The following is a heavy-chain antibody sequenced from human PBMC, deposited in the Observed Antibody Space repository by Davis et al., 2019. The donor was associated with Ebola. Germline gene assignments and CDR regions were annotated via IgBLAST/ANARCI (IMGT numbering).Heavy chain of an antibody. CDR3: ARTLGIGGGSLYYYGMNV. Sequence: PGGSLRLSCAASGFTFSTYAMNWVRQAPGKGLEWVSSISSSSSYIYYADSVKGRFTISRDNAKNSLYLQMNSLRAEDTAVYYCARTLGIGGGSLYYYGMNVWGKGTTVTVSS. J-gene: IGHJ6*04. CDR2: ISSSSSYI. D-gene: IGHD7-27*01. CDR1: GFTFSTYA. V-gene: IGHV3-21*01.